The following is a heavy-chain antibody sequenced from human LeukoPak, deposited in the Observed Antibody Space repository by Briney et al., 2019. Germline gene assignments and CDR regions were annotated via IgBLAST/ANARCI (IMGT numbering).Heavy chain of an antibody. J-gene: IGHJ4*02. V-gene: IGHV4-38-2*02. D-gene: IGHD3-10*01. Sequence: SETLSLTCTVSGYSISSGYYWGWIRPPPGKGLEWIGSIYHSGSTYYNPSLKSRVTISVDTSKNQFSLKLSSVTAADTAVYYCARWGSYGSGSNGYYFDYWGQGTLVTVSS. CDR1: GYSISSGYY. CDR3: ARWGSYGSGSNGYYFDY. CDR2: IYHSGST.